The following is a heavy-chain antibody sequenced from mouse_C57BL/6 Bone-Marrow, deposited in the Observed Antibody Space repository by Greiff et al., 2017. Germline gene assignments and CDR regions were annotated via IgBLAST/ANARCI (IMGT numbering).Heavy chain of an antibody. Sequence: QVQLQQPGAELVKPGASVKMSCKASGYTFTSYWITSVKQRPGQGLEWIGDIYPGSGSTNYNEKFKSKATLTVDTSSSTAYMQLSSLTSEDSAVYYCAREEITTRTALYWYFDVWGTGTTVTVSS. CDR2: IYPGSGST. D-gene: IGHD2-4*01. J-gene: IGHJ1*03. CDR3: AREEITTRTALYWYFDV. CDR1: GYTFTSYW. V-gene: IGHV1-55*01.